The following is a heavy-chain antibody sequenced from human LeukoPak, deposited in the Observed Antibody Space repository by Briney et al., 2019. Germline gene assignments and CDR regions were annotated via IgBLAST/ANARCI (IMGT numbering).Heavy chain of an antibody. CDR3: AKAGTMVRGVIPNWFDP. CDR1: GFTFSSYA. Sequence: GGSLRLSCAASGFTFSSYAMHWVRQAPGKGLEWVSGISWNSGSIGYADSVKGRFTISRDNAKDSLYLQMNSLRAEDTALYYCAKAGTMVRGVIPNWFDPWGQGTLVTVSS. V-gene: IGHV3-9*01. J-gene: IGHJ5*02. CDR2: ISWNSGSI. D-gene: IGHD3-10*01.